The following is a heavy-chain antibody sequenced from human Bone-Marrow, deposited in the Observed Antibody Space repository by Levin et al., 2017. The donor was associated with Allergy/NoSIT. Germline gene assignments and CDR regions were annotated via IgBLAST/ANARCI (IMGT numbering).Heavy chain of an antibody. Sequence: LSLTCAASGFIFTSNYMSWVRQAPGKGLEWVSVIYSGGSTYYAGSVEGRFTISRDRSKNTLYLQMNSLRAEDTAVYYCARDREPSVAGMSYFDHWGQGTLVTVSS. CDR2: IYSGGST. CDR1: GFIFTSNY. V-gene: IGHV3-53*01. CDR3: ARDREPSVAGMSYFDH. J-gene: IGHJ4*02. D-gene: IGHD6-19*01.